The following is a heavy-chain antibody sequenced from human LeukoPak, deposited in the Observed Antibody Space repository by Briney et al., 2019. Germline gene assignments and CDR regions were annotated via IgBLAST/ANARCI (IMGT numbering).Heavy chain of an antibody. V-gene: IGHV4-4*07. J-gene: IGHJ3*02. CDR2: IYTSGST. D-gene: IGHD3-9*01. CDR1: GGSISSYY. Sequence: SETLSLTCTVSGGSISSYYASSIRHPAGKGLEWIGRIYTSGSTNYNPSLKSRVTMSVDTSKNQFSLKLSSVTAADTAVYYCARERPTVLRYFDWSNHDAFDIWGQGTMVTVSS. CDR3: ARERPTVLRYFDWSNHDAFDI.